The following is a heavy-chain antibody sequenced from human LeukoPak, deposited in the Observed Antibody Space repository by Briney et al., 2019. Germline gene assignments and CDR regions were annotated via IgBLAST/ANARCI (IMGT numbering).Heavy chain of an antibody. CDR3: ATESSYCSGGSCPDY. V-gene: IGHV4-59*01. CDR1: GGSISGDY. J-gene: IGHJ4*02. Sequence: PSETLSLTCTVSGGSISGDYWTWIRQPPGKGLEWIGYIYYSGSTNYNPSLKSRVTISVDTSKNQFSLKLSSVTAADTAVYYCATESSYCSGGSCPDYWGQGTLVTVSS. CDR2: IYYSGST. D-gene: IGHD2-15*01.